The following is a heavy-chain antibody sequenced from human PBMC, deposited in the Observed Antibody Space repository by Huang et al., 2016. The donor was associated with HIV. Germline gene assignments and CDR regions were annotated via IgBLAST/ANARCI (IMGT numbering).Heavy chain of an antibody. CDR2: ISNDGSNN. CDR3: ARAKDTWDAYDI. CDR1: GFPFNNHA. D-gene: IGHD5-18*01. J-gene: IGHJ3*02. V-gene: IGHV3-30-3*01. Sequence: QVQLVESGGGVVQPGRSLRLSCAASGFPFNNHAMHWVRQAPGKGLDWVAVISNDGSNNYYADSVKGRFTISRDSSKSTLFLNMTSLRTEDTAVYYCARAKDTWDAYDIWGQGTMVIVSS.